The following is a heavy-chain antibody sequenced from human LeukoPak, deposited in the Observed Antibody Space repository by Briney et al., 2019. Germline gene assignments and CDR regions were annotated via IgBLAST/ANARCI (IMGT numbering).Heavy chain of an antibody. CDR3: ARSVAYYYDSSGFDY. CDR2: ISYDESNK. CDR1: GFTFSSYG. J-gene: IGHJ4*02. V-gene: IGHV3-30*03. Sequence: GGSLRLSCAASGFTFSSYGMSWVRQAPGKGLEWVAVISYDESNKYYADSVKGRFTISRDNSKNTLYLQMNSLRAEDTAVYYCARSVAYYYDSSGFDYWGQGTLVTVSS. D-gene: IGHD3-22*01.